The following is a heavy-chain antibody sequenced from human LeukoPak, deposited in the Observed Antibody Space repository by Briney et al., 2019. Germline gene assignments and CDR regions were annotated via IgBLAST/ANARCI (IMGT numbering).Heavy chain of an antibody. Sequence: PGGSLRLSCAASGFTFTDYYMSWIRQAPGKGLEWVSYISSSGSTIHYADSVKGRFTISRDNAKNSLYLQMNSLRAEDTAVYYCARSGDSSGYFREITFYYFDYWGQGTLVTVSS. D-gene: IGHD3-22*01. J-gene: IGHJ4*02. CDR2: ISSSGSTI. V-gene: IGHV3-11*01. CDR1: GFTFTDYY. CDR3: ARSGDSSGYFREITFYYFDY.